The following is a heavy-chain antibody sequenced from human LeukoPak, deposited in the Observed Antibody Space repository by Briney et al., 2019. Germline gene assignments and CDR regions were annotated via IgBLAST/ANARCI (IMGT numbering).Heavy chain of an antibody. CDR2: IRYDGSNK. CDR1: GFTFSSYG. V-gene: IGHV3-30*02. CDR3: AKVGMTTVTTAY. D-gene: IGHD4-17*01. J-gene: IGHJ4*02. Sequence: PGGSLRLSCAASGFTFSSYGMHWVRQAPGKGLEWVAFIRYDGSNKYYADSVKGRFTTSRDNSKNTLYLQMNSLRAEDTAVYYCAKVGMTTVTTAYWGQGTLVTVSS.